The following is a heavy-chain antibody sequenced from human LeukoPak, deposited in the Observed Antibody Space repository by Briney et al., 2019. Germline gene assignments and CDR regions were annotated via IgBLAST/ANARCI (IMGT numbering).Heavy chain of an antibody. CDR1: GFTFSSYG. D-gene: IGHD6-19*01. CDR2: ISYDGSNK. J-gene: IGHJ4*02. CDR3: AKELGIGIAVAASESDY. Sequence: PGGSLRLSCAASGFTFSSYGMHWVRQAPGKGLEWVAVISYDGSNKYYADSVKGRFTISRDNSKNTLYLQMNSLRAEDTAVYYCAKELGIGIAVAASESDYWGQGTLVTVSS. V-gene: IGHV3-30*18.